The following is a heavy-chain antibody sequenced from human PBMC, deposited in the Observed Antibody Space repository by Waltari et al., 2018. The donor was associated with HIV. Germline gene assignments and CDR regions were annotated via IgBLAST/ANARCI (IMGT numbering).Heavy chain of an antibody. CDR3: VRVVSDGHGSSWLDP. J-gene: IGHJ5*02. CDR1: GGSISTYNW. D-gene: IGHD2-21*01. CDR2: IYHHGST. V-gene: IGHV4-4*02. Sequence: QVQLQESGPRQVEPSGTLSLTCAVSGGSISTYNWWTWVRQPPGKGLEWIGEIYHHGSTNYNNSLKSRVTMSVDKSKNQFSLELRSVTAADTAVYYCVRVVSDGHGSSWLDPWGQGTLVTVSS.